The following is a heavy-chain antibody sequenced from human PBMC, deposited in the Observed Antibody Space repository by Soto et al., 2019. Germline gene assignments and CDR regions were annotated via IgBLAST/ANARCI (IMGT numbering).Heavy chain of an antibody. Sequence: GGSLRLSCAASGFTFSSYAMSWVRQAPGKGLEWVSDISGSGGSTYYADSVKGRFTISRDNSKNTLYLQMNSLIVEDTAVYYCARDNSDSGGYYYFDYWGQGTLVTVSS. CDR1: GFTFSSYA. V-gene: IGHV3-23*01. CDR2: ISGSGGST. J-gene: IGHJ4*02. CDR3: ARDNSDSGGYYYFDY. D-gene: IGHD3-22*01.